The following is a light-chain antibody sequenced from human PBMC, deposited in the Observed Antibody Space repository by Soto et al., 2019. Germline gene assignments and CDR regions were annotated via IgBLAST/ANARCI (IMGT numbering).Light chain of an antibody. CDR3: ATWDGSLPGEV. J-gene: IGLJ2*01. V-gene: IGLV1-51*01. CDR2: DNN. CDR1: SSNIGNNY. Sequence: QSVLTQSPSVSAAPGQKVTISCAGSSSNIGNNYVSWYQQLPGTAPKLLMYDNNKRPSGIPDRFSGSKSGTSGTLDIAGLQTGDEADYYCATWDGSLPGEVFGGGTKVTVL.